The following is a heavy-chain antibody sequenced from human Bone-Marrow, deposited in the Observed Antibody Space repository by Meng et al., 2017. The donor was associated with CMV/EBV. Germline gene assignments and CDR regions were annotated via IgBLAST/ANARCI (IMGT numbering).Heavy chain of an antibody. CDR2: IIPIFGTA. Sequence: SVKVSCKASGGTFSSYAISWVRQAPGQGLEWMGGIIPIFGTANYAQKFQGRVTITTDESTGTAYMELISLRSEDTAVYYCAILHRHIAARPSWFDPWGQGTLVTVSS. CDR3: AILHRHIAARPSWFDP. V-gene: IGHV1-69*05. CDR1: GGTFSSYA. D-gene: IGHD6-6*01. J-gene: IGHJ5*02.